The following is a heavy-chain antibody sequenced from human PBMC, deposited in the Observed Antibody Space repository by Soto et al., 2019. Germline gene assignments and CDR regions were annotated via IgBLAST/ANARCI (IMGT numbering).Heavy chain of an antibody. CDR2: INAGNGNT. J-gene: IGHJ4*02. Sequence: QVQLVQSGAEVKKPGASVKVSCKASGYTFTSYAMHWVRQAPGQRLEWMGWINAGNGNTKYSQKFQGRVTMTRDTSASTAYMELSSLRSEDTAVYYCAISIVVVTALDYWGQGTPVTVSS. V-gene: IGHV1-3*01. CDR1: GYTFTSYA. D-gene: IGHD2-21*02. CDR3: AISIVVVTALDY.